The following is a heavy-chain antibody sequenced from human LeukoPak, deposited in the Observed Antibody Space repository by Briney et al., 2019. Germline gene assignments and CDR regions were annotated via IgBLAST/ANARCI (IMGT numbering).Heavy chain of an antibody. J-gene: IGHJ6*02. D-gene: IGHD1-26*01. V-gene: IGHV3-66*01. CDR1: GFTVNSNY. Sequence: GGSLRLSCAASGFTVNSNYMSWVRQAPGKGLEWVSVIYSGGSTYYADSVKGRFTISRDNSKNTLYLQMNSLRAEDTAVYYCARDTHSGSYYYYGMDVWGQGTTVTVSS. CDR2: IYSGGST. CDR3: ARDTHSGSYYYYGMDV.